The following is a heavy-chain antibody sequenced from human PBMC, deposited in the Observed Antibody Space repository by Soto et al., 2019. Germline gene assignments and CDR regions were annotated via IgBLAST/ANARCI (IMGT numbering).Heavy chain of an antibody. CDR2: IYYSGST. D-gene: IGHD3-16*01. CDR3: ARLWLPPTHSYDYIWGSKGPRDYYYYMDV. CDR1: GGSISSYY. Sequence: SETLSLTCTVSGGSISSYYWSWIRQPPGKGLEWIGYIYYSGSTNYNPSLKSRVTISVDTSKNQFSLKLSSVTAADTAVYYCARLWLPPTHSYDYIWGSKGPRDYYYYMDVWGKGTTVTVSS. J-gene: IGHJ6*03. V-gene: IGHV4-59*08.